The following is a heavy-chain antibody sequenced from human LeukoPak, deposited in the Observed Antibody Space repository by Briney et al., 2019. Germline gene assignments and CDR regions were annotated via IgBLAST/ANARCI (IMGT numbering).Heavy chain of an antibody. CDR1: GDSISSYY. CDR3: AREGRQDYVYFDC. J-gene: IGHJ4*02. CDR2: INYRGNT. Sequence: PSETLSLTCTVSGDSISSYYWSWIRQPPGKGLEWMGYINYRGNTNYNPSLKSRVTISVDTSKNQFSLRLTSVTAADTAVYYCAREGRQDYVYFDCWGQGTLVTVSS. V-gene: IGHV4-59*01. D-gene: IGHD4-17*01.